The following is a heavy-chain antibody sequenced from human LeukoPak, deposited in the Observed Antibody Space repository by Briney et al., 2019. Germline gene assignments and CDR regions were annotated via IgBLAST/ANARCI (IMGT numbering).Heavy chain of an antibody. Sequence: GASMNVSCKASGYTFTSHYMHWVRQAPGQGLEWMGIINPSGGSTSYAQKFQGRVTMTRDTSTSTVYMELSSLRSEDTAVYYCARVGVGAISGGDASDIWGQGTMVTVSS. V-gene: IGHV1-46*01. D-gene: IGHD1-26*01. CDR2: INPSGGST. J-gene: IGHJ3*02. CDR3: ARVGVGAISGGDASDI. CDR1: GYTFTSHY.